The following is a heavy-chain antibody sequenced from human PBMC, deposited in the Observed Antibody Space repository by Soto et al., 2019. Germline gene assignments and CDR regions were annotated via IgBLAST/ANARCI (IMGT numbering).Heavy chain of an antibody. CDR3: ARGVYNTIFGVVSLDY. D-gene: IGHD3-3*01. CDR2: INHRGST. Sequence: SETLSLTCAVYGESFSGYYWSWIRQTPWKGLEWIGEINHRGSTNYNPSLKSRVTISVDTSKNQFSLNLSSVTAADTAVYYCARGVYNTIFGVVSLDYWGQGTLVTVSS. V-gene: IGHV4-34*01. CDR1: GESFSGYY. J-gene: IGHJ4*02.